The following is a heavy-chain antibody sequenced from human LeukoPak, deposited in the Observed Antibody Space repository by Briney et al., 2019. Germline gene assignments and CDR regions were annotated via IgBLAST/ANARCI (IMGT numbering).Heavy chain of an antibody. V-gene: IGHV4-39*01. J-gene: IGHJ4*02. CDR1: GGSISSSSYY. CDR3: ARAPSDIVVVVGYYFDY. D-gene: IGHD2-15*01. Sequence: SETLSLTCTVSGGSISSSSYYWGWIRQPPGKGLEWIGSIHYSGSTYYNPSLKSRVTIFVDTSRNQFSLQLSSVTAADTAVYYCARAPSDIVVVVGYYFDYWGQGTLVTVSS. CDR2: IHYSGST.